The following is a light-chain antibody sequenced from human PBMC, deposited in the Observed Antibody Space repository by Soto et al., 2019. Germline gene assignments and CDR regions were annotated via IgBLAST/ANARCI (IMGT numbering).Light chain of an antibody. Sequence: EIVLTQSPGTLSLSPGERATLSCRASQSVASNYLAWYQQRPGQAPRLLMYAASGRAAGVPDRFSGSGSGPDFTLTISRLEPEDFAVFFCHQYGRSPIFTFGPGTTVDIK. CDR2: AAS. V-gene: IGKV3-20*01. CDR3: HQYGRSPIFT. J-gene: IGKJ3*01. CDR1: QSVASNY.